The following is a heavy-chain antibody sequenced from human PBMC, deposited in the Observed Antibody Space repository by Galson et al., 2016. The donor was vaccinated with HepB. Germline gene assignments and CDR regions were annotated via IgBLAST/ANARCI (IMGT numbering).Heavy chain of an antibody. Sequence: SLRLSCADSGFTFSDSAIHWVRQASGKGLEWVGRIRSRANAHATAYAASLEGRFTVSRHDSNNTAYLHMNSLRAEDTAIYYCTRVYTSSLDSWGQGTLVTVSS. CDR1: GFTFSDSA. CDR2: IRSRANAHAT. CDR3: TRVYTSSLDS. J-gene: IGHJ4*02. D-gene: IGHD2-2*02. V-gene: IGHV3-73*01.